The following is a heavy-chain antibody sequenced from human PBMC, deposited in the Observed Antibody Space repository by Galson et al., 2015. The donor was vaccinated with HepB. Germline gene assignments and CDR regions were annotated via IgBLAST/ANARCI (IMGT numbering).Heavy chain of an antibody. V-gene: IGHV6-1*01. CDR3: AKVTGTIYYYGLDV. D-gene: IGHD1-20*01. CDR1: GDSVSNNNAA. J-gene: IGHJ6*02. Sequence: CAISGDSVSNNNAAWNWIRQSPSRGLEWLGRTYYRAEWYNDYAESVKSRITINPDTSKNQFSLHLNSVTPEDTAVYYCAKVTGTIYYYGLDVWGQGTTVTVSS. CDR2: TYYRAEWYN.